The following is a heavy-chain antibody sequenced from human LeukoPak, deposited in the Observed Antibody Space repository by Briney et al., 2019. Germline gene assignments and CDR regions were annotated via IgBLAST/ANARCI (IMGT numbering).Heavy chain of an antibody. Sequence: GGSLRLSCAASGLTFSYYEMSWVRRAPGKGLEWISYITSSGTSMNYADSVKGRFTISRDNTKNSLYLQMNSLRAEDTAVYYCARDQSGTLDYWGQGTLVTVSS. CDR2: ITSSGTSM. CDR1: GLTFSYYE. CDR3: ARDQSGTLDY. J-gene: IGHJ4*02. D-gene: IGHD3-10*01. V-gene: IGHV3-48*03.